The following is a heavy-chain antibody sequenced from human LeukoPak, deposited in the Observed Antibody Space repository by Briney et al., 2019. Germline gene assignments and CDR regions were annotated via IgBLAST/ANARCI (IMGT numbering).Heavy chain of an antibody. Sequence: GGSLRLSCAASGFTFSSYAMHWVRQAPGKGLEYVSAITGNGGSTYYANSVKGRFTISRDNSKNTLYLQMGSLRADDMAVYYCARVGGGRDYWGQGTLVTVSS. D-gene: IGHD3-16*01. CDR3: ARVGGGRDY. V-gene: IGHV3-64*01. CDR1: GFTFSSYA. CDR2: ITGNGGST. J-gene: IGHJ4*02.